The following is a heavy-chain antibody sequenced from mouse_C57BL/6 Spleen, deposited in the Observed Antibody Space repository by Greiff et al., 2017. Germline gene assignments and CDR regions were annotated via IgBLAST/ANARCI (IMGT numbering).Heavy chain of an antibody. Sequence: QVQLQQSGAELVKPGASVKISCKASGYAFSSYWMNWVKQRPGKGLEWIGQIYPGDGDTNYNGKFKGKATLTADKSSSTAYMQLSSLTSEDSAVYFCARGGPNWDCDYWGQGTTRTVSS. J-gene: IGHJ2*01. CDR2: IYPGDGDT. V-gene: IGHV1-80*01. D-gene: IGHD4-1*01. CDR1: GYAFSSYW. CDR3: ARGGPNWDCDY.